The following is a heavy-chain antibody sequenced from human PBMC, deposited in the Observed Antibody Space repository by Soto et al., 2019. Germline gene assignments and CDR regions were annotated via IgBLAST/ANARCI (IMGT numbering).Heavy chain of an antibody. CDR1: GYTFTSYD. CDR3: ARDATVTNPYYFDY. D-gene: IGHD4-17*01. J-gene: IGHJ4*02. CDR2: ISAYNGNT. Sequence: QVQLVQSGAEVKKPGASVKVSCKASGYTFTSYDINWVRQATGQGLEWMGWISAYNGNTNYAQKLQGRVTMTTDTSTSTAYMELRSLRSDDTAVYYCARDATVTNPYYFDYWGQGTLVTVSS. V-gene: IGHV1-18*01.